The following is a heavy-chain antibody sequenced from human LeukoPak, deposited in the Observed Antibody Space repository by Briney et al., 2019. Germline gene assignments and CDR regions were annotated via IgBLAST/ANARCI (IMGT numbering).Heavy chain of an antibody. J-gene: IGHJ4*02. Sequence: GGSLRLSCGASGFTFSTNAMSWVRQAPGKGLEWVSSISDGGGRTFYAESVKGRFTVSRDNSKNTLYLRMNSLRADDTAIYYCTKNQILDDSGSWYAFWGQGTLVTVSS. V-gene: IGHV3-23*01. CDR3: TKNQILDDSGSWYAF. D-gene: IGHD6-13*01. CDR2: ISDGGGRT. CDR1: GFTFSTNA.